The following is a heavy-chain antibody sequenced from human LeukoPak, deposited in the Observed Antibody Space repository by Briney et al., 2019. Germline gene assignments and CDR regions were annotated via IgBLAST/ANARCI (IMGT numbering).Heavy chain of an antibody. CDR2: IISILGIA. CDR1: GGTFSSYA. D-gene: IGHD4-17*01. CDR3: ARENYGDYSLADY. Sequence: SVKVSCKASGGTFSSYAISWVRQAPGQGLEWMGRIISILGIANYAQKFQGRVTITADKSTSTAYMELSSLRSEDTAVYYCARENYGDYSLADYWGQGTLVTVSS. J-gene: IGHJ4*02. V-gene: IGHV1-69*04.